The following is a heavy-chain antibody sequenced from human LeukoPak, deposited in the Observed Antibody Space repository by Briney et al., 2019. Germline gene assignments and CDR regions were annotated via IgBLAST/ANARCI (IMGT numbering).Heavy chain of an antibody. CDR1: GFTFSSYG. V-gene: IGHV3-30*02. CDR3: AKGTYPYSSSWYGDY. D-gene: IGHD6-13*01. J-gene: IGHJ4*02. CDR2: IRYDGSNK. Sequence: GGSLRLSCAASGFTFSSYGMHWVRQVPGKGLEWVAFIRYDGSNKYYADSVKGRFTISRDNSKNTLYLQMNSLRAEDTAVYYCAKGTYPYSSSWYGDYWGQGTLVTVSS.